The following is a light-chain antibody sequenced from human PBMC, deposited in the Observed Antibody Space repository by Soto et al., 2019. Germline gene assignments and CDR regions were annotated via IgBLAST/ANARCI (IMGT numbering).Light chain of an antibody. CDR3: QLVNTYPMT. CDR1: QGISNY. CDR2: AAS. J-gene: IGKJ5*01. Sequence: DIQLTQSPSFLSASVGDRVTITCRASQGISNYLVWYQQKPGKAPKLLIYAASTLQGGIPSRFSGGGSATEVTLTISSLQPEDFATYYCQLVNTYPMTFGQGTRLEIK. V-gene: IGKV1-9*01.